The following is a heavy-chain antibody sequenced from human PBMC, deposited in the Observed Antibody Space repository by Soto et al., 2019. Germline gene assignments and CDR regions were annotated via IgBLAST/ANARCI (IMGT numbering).Heavy chain of an antibody. D-gene: IGHD4-17*01. CDR3: AGGPDDGDYDD. CDR1: GGSFSDSQ. J-gene: IGHJ4*02. CDR2: ISHTGDT. Sequence: QGQRRHCGAGLLKPSETLSLTCNVSGGSFSDSQWTWIRQSPDKGLEWIGEISHTGDTNSKPSLRRRPTMSVDTSKRQFALRLSSVPSADTAVYFCAGGPDDGDYDDWGQGTLVTVSS. V-gene: IGHV4-34*01.